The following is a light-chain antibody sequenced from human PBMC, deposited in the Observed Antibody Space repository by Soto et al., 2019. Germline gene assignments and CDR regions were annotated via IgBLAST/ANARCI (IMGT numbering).Light chain of an antibody. CDR3: QQRSNWPPGYT. V-gene: IGKV3-11*01. J-gene: IGKJ2*01. CDR2: DAS. Sequence: EIVLTQSPATLSLSPGERASLSCRASQSVSSYLVWYQQKPGQAPRLLIYDASNRATGIPARFSGSRSGTDFTLTISSLEPEDFAVYYCQQRSNWPPGYTFGQGTKLEIK. CDR1: QSVSSY.